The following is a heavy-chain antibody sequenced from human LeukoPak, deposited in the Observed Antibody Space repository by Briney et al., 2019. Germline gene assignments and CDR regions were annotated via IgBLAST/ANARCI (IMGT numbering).Heavy chain of an antibody. V-gene: IGHV3-33*01. CDR2: IWYDGSNK. J-gene: IGHJ4*02. D-gene: IGHD5-12*01. Sequence: GRSLRLSCAASGFTFSSYGMHWVRQAPGKGLEWVAVIWYDGSNKYYADSVKGRFTISRDNSKNTLYLQMNSLRAEDTAVYYCARNGIVATIPFDYWGQGTLVTVSS. CDR1: GFTFSSYG. CDR3: ARNGIVATIPFDY.